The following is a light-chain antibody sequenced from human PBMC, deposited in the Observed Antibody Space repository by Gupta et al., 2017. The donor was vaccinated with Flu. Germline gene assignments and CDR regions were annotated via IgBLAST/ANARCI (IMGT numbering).Light chain of an antibody. CDR1: QSISSW. V-gene: IGKV1-5*03. J-gene: IGKJ2*03. Sequence: DIQMTQSPSTLSASVGDRVTITCRASQSISSWLAWYQQKPGKAPKLLIYKASSLESGVPSRFSGSGSGTEFTLTISSRQPDDFATYYCQQENSYSYSFGQGTKLEIK. CDR3: QQENSYSYS. CDR2: KAS.